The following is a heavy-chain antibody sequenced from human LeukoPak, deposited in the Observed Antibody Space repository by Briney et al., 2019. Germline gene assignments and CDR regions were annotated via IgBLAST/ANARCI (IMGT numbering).Heavy chain of an antibody. V-gene: IGHV1-18*01. CDR2: ISAYNGNT. D-gene: IGHD3-22*01. Sequence: GASVKVSCKASGYTFTSYGISWVRQAPGQGLEWMGWISAYNGNTNYAQKLQGRVTMTTDTSTSTAYMELRSLRSDDTAVYYCARDKLPQYYYDSSGYFFIVDYWGQGTLVTVSS. CDR1: GYTFTSYG. J-gene: IGHJ4*02. CDR3: ARDKLPQYYYDSSGYFFIVDY.